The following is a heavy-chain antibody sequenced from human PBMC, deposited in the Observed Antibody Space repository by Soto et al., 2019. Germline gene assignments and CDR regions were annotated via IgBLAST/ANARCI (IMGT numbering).Heavy chain of an antibody. V-gene: IGHV1-69*06. D-gene: IGHD6-19*01. Sequence: SVKVSCKASGGTFSSYAISWVRQAPGQGLEWMGGIIPIFGTANYAQKVQGRVTITADKSTSTAYMELSSLRSEDTAVYYCASTQYSSESYYGMDVWGQGTTVTGLL. CDR1: GGTFSSYA. J-gene: IGHJ6*02. CDR2: IIPIFGTA. CDR3: ASTQYSSESYYGMDV.